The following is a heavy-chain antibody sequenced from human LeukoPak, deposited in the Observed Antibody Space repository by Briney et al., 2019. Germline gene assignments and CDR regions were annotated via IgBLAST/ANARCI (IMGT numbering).Heavy chain of an antibody. D-gene: IGHD5-24*01. J-gene: IGHJ6*02. CDR2: ISSSGSTI. CDR1: GFTFSNAW. V-gene: IGHV3-11*04. Sequence: GGSLRLSCAASGFTFSNAWMSWVRQAPGKGLEWVSYISSSGSTIYYADSVKGRFTISRDNAKNSLYLQMNSLRAEDTAVYYCARDQRGYYYYYYGMDVWGQGTTVTVSS. CDR3: ARDQRGYYYYYYGMDV.